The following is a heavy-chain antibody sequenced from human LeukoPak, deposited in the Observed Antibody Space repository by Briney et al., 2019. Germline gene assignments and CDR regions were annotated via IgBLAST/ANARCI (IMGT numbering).Heavy chain of an antibody. D-gene: IGHD4-23*01. V-gene: IGHV4-4*07. J-gene: IGHJ2*01. CDR3: ARDPNGNFWYFDL. CDR1: GGSISSYY. Sequence: SETLSLTCTVSGGSISSYYWSWIRQTAGEGLEWIGRFFTSGTASYNPSLKSRVSLSVDTSKNQFSLKLSSVTAADTAVYYCARDPNGNFWYFDLWGPGALVTASS. CDR2: FFTSGTA.